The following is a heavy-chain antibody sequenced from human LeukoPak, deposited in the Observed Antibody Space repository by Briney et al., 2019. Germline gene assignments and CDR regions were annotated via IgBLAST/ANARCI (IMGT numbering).Heavy chain of an antibody. CDR1: GFTFSSFG. CDR3: APRVVVITALFDY. D-gene: IGHD2-21*01. Sequence: GGSLRLSCAASGFTFSSFGMHWVRQAPGKGLEWVAFIRYDGTDKYYADSVKGRFTISRDNSKNTLYLQMNSLRPEDTAVYYCAPRVVVITALFDYWGQGTLVTVSS. V-gene: IGHV3-30*02. CDR2: IRYDGTDK. J-gene: IGHJ4*02.